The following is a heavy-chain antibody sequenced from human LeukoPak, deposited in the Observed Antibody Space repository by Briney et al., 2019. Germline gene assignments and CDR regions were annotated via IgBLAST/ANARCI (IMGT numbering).Heavy chain of an antibody. V-gene: IGHV3-7*03. CDR2: IKQDGSEK. D-gene: IGHD6-19*01. J-gene: IGHJ4*02. CDR3: AGGWSSGWPYYFDY. Sequence: GSLRLSCAASGFTFSSYWMSWVRQAPGKGLEWVANIKQDGSEKYYVDSVKGRFTISRDNAKNSLYLQMNSLRAEDTAVYYCAGGWSSGWPYYFDYWGQGTLVTVSS. CDR1: GFTFSSYW.